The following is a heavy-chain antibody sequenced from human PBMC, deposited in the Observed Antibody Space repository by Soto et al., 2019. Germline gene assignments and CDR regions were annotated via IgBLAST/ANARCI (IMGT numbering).Heavy chain of an antibody. D-gene: IGHD2-2*01. CDR1: GFTLSNYW. CDR3: ARVPYCSSSSCYSYFDS. J-gene: IGHJ4*02. V-gene: IGHV3-74*01. Sequence: EVQLVESGGGLVQPGGSLRLSCAASGFTLSNYWMHWARQAPGNGLVWVSRISSDGSSTNYADSVKGRFTISRDNAKNTLHLQMNSLRAEDTAVYYCARVPYCSSSSCYSYFDSWGQGTLVTVSS. CDR2: ISSDGSST.